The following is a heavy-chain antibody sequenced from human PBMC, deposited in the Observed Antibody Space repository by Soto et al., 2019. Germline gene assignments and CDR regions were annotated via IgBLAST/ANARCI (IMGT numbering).Heavy chain of an antibody. CDR1: VGSFSGYY. Sequence: QVQLQQWGAGLLKPSETLSLTCAVYVGSFSGYYWSWIRQPPGKGPEWIGEINHRGRTNYSPSIKSRATISADTSKNQFSLKLSSVTAADTAVYYCVRGGRGSENGFDIWGQGTMVTVSS. CDR2: INHRGRT. V-gene: IGHV4-34*01. D-gene: IGHD6-19*01. CDR3: VRGGRGSENGFDI. J-gene: IGHJ3*02.